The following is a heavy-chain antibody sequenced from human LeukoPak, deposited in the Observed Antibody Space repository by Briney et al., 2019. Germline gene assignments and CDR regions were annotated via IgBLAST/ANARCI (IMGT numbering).Heavy chain of an antibody. D-gene: IGHD4-23*01. J-gene: IGHJ4*02. CDR2: ISAYNGNT. V-gene: IGHV1-18*01. CDR1: GYTFTNYD. CDR3: ARDGKINDYGGNAESPDY. Sequence: GASVKVSCKASGYTFTNYDLNWVRQATGQGLEWMGWISAYNGNTNYAQKLQGRVTMTTDTSTSTAYMELRSLRSDDTAVYYCARDGKINDYGGNAESPDYWGQGTLVTVSS.